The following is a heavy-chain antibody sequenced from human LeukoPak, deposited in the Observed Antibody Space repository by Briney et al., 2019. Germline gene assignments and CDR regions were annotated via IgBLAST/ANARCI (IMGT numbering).Heavy chain of an antibody. Sequence: PGGSLRLSCAASGFTFSSYSMNWVRQAPGKGLEWVSSISSSSSYIYYADSVTGRFTISRDNAKNSLYLQMNSLRAEDTAVYYCARGPGYSSGLFDYWGQGTLVTVSS. CDR1: GFTFSSYS. J-gene: IGHJ4*02. D-gene: IGHD6-19*01. V-gene: IGHV3-21*01. CDR2: ISSSSSYI. CDR3: ARGPGYSSGLFDY.